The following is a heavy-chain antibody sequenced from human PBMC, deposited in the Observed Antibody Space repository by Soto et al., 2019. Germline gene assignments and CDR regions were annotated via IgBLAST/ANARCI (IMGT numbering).Heavy chain of an antibody. CDR2: IKGKSDGGTI. J-gene: IGHJ5*02. Sequence: GGSLRLPCAASRLSFSTARMNRVRQAPGKGLEWVGRIKGKSDGGTIDYAAPVQGRFTISRDDSKNILYLQMNSLNTEDTALYYCNTYLMPWGQGPMSTVSS. CDR1: RLSFSTAR. CDR3: NTYLMP. D-gene: IGHD2-2*01. V-gene: IGHV3-15*01.